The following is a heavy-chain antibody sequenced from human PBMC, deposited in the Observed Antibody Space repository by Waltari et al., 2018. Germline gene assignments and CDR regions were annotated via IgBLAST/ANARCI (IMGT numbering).Heavy chain of an antibody. CDR2: IYHSGST. Sequence: QVQLQESGPGLVKPSETLSLTCAVSGYSISRGYYWGWLRQPPGKGLEWIGSIYHSGSTYYNPSLKSRVTISVDTSKNQFSLKLSSVTAADTAVYYCARGIFGVVIIPPFDYWGQGTLVTVSS. V-gene: IGHV4-38-2*01. D-gene: IGHD3-3*01. CDR1: GYSISRGYY. CDR3: ARGIFGVVIIPPFDY. J-gene: IGHJ4*02.